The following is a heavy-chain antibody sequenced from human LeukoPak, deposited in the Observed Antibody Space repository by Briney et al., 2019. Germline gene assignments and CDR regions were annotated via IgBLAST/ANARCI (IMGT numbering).Heavy chain of an antibody. Sequence: GGSLRLSCAASGFTFSSYWMSWVRQAPGKGLEWVANIKQDGSEKYYVDSVKGRFTISRDNAKNSLYLQMNSLGAEDTAVYYCARDLGYYYGSGSYVYWGQGTLVTVSS. V-gene: IGHV3-7*03. J-gene: IGHJ4*02. CDR3: ARDLGYYYGSGSYVY. CDR2: IKQDGSEK. D-gene: IGHD3-10*01. CDR1: GFTFSSYW.